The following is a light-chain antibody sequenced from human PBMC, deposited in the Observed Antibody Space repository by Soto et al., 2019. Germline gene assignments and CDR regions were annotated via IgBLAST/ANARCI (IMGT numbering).Light chain of an antibody. CDR3: QQTNSFPLT. V-gene: IGKV1-12*01. CDR1: QDINNW. CDR2: DAS. J-gene: IGKJ4*01. Sequence: IPMTQSPTSVSASIGDRVTITCRASQDINNWLAWYQQKPGKAPKLLIYDASDLQSGVPSRFTGSGSGADFTLTISSLQPEDFASYFCQQTNSFPLTFGGGTKVEIK.